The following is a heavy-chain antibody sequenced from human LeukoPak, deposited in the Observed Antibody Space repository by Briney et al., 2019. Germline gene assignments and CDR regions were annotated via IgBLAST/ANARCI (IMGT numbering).Heavy chain of an antibody. J-gene: IGHJ4*02. CDR2: INPNSGGT. CDR1: GYTFTGYY. V-gene: IGHV1-2*02. CDR3: ARSTPSSWYGPSEYYFDY. D-gene: IGHD6-13*01. Sequence: ASVKVSCKASGYTFTGYYMHWVRQAPGQGLEWMGWINPNSGGTNYAQKFQGRVTMTRDTSISTAYMELSRLRSDDTAVYYCARSTPSSWYGPSEYYFDYWGQGTLVTVSS.